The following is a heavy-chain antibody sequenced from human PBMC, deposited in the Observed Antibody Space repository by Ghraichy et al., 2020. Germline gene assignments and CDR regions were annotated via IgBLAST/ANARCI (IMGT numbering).Heavy chain of an antibody. V-gene: IGHV3-7*01. CDR1: GFTFSSYW. CDR2: IKQDGSEK. J-gene: IGHJ4*02. Sequence: GGSLRLSCAASGFTFSSYWMSWVRQAPGKGLEWVANIKQDGSEKYYVDSVKGRFTISRDNAKNSLYLQMNSLRAEDTAVYYCARAFPYSGSFPFDYWGQGTLVTVSS. CDR3: ARAFPYSGSFPFDY. D-gene: IGHD1-26*01.